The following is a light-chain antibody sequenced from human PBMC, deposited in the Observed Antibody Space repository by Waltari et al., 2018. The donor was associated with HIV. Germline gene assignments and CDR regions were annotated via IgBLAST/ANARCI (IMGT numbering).Light chain of an antibody. V-gene: IGKV1-33*01. Sequence: DIQMTQSPPSLSASVGDRVTITCQASQDIRNYLNWYQQKPGKAPKLLIYDASNLETGVPSRFSGSGSGTDFTFTISSLQPEDIATYYCQQYDNLLGTFGQGTRLEIK. CDR2: DAS. CDR1: QDIRNY. CDR3: QQYDNLLGT. J-gene: IGKJ5*01.